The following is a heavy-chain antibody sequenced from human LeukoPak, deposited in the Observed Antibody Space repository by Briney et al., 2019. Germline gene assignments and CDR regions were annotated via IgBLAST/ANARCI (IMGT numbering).Heavy chain of an antibody. D-gene: IGHD3-3*01. CDR2: IYYSGST. Sequence: SETLSLTCTVSGGSISSSSYCWGWIRQPPGKGLEWIGSIYYSGSTYYNPSLKSRVTISVDTSKNQFSLKLSSVTAADTAVYYCARQLWSGYSNWFDPWGQGTLVTVSS. V-gene: IGHV4-39*01. CDR3: ARQLWSGYSNWFDP. J-gene: IGHJ5*02. CDR1: GGSISSSSYC.